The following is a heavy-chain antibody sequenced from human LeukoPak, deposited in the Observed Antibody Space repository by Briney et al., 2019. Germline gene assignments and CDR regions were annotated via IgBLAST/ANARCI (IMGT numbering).Heavy chain of an antibody. V-gene: IGHV7-4-1*02. CDR1: GYTFTKYA. J-gene: IGHJ4*02. D-gene: IGHD1-1*01. CDR3: ARQHLPTADY. Sequence: ASVKVSCKPFGYTFTKYAINWVRQAPGQGLEWMGWINTNTGNPTYAQGFTGRFVFSLDTSVSTAYLQISSLKAEDTAVYYCARQHLPTADYWGQGTLVTVPS. CDR2: INTNTGNP.